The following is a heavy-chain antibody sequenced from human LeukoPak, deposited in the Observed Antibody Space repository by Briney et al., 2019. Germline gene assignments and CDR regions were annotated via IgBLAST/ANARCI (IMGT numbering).Heavy chain of an antibody. V-gene: IGHV4-39*07. CDR3: TRLSSDY. CDR2: IYFSGRT. J-gene: IGHJ4*02. D-gene: IGHD1-26*01. Sequence: PSETLSLTCNVSGGSISSSSYYWGWIRQPPGKGLEWIGSIYFSGRTYYNMSLKSRVTISIDTSKNQFSLKVNSVTAADTAVYYCTRLSSDYWGQGTLVTVSS. CDR1: GGSISSSSYY.